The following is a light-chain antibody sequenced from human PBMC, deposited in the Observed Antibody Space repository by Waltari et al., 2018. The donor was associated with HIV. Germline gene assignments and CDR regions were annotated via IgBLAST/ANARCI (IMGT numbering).Light chain of an antibody. J-gene: IGLJ1*01. CDR3: QSYDSSLSGSYV. V-gene: IGLV1-40*01. CDR2: GNS. CDR1: SSNTGAGYD. Sequence: QSVLTQPPSVSGAPGQRVTISCTGSSSNTGAGYDLHWYQQLPGTAPKLLIYGNSNRPSGVPDRFSGSKSGTSASLAITGLQAEDEADYYCQSYDSSLSGSYVFGTGTKVTVL.